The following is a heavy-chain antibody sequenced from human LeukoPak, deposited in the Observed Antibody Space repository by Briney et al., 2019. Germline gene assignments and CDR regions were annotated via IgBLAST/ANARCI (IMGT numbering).Heavy chain of an antibody. J-gene: IGHJ3*02. CDR3: ARSPKLLWFGEFNDAFDI. V-gene: IGHV4-34*01. CDR1: GGSLSGYY. Sequence: SETLSLTCAVYGGSLSGYYWSWIRQPPGKGLEWIGEINHSGSTNYNPSLKSRVTISVDTSKNQFSLKLSSVTAADTAVYYCARSPKLLWFGEFNDAFDIWGQGTMVTVSS. D-gene: IGHD3-10*01. CDR2: INHSGST.